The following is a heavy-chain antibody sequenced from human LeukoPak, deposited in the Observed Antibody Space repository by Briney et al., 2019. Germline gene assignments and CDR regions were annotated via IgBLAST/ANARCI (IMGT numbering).Heavy chain of an antibody. D-gene: IGHD3-22*01. V-gene: IGHV3-23*01. Sequence: QTGGSLRLSCAASGFTFSEYAMSWVRQAPGKGPGWVSAITGGGRTYYSDSVKGRFTNSRDSSKNTLYLQMNSLRAEDTAIYYCAKRGYYDSGALRAPFEYWGQGTLVTVSS. J-gene: IGHJ4*02. CDR3: AKRGYYDSGALRAPFEY. CDR1: GFTFSEYA. CDR2: ITGGGRT.